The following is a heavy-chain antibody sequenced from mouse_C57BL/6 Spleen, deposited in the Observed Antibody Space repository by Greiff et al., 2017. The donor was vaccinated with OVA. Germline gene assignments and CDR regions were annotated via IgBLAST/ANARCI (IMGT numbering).Heavy chain of an antibody. Sequence: EVQLQQSGPELVQPGASVKISCKASGYTFTDYYMNWVKQSHGKSLEWIGDINPNNGGTSYNQKFKGKATLTVDKSSSTAYMELRSLTSEDSAVYYCARKGWAYWGQGTLVTVSA. D-gene: IGHD2-3*01. CDR3: ARKGWAY. J-gene: IGHJ3*01. V-gene: IGHV1-26*01. CDR2: INPNNGGT. CDR1: GYTFTDYY.